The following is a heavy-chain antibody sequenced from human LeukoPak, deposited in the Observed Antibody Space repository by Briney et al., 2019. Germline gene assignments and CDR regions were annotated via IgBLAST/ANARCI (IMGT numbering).Heavy chain of an antibody. J-gene: IGHJ6*03. V-gene: IGHV4-39*07. CDR3: AREGKITMVRGVIRYYYMDV. D-gene: IGHD3-10*01. Sequence: PSETLSLTCTVSSGSISTSNYYWGWVRQPPGKALEWIGNIFYSGSTKYNPSLKSRVTISVDTSKNQFSLKLSSVTAADTAVYYCAREGKITMVRGVIRYYYMDVWGKGTTVTISS. CDR2: IFYSGST. CDR1: SGSISTSNYY.